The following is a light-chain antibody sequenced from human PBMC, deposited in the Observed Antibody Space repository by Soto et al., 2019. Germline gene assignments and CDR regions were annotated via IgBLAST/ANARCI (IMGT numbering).Light chain of an antibody. CDR2: QAS. CDR1: QNLYSE. CDR3: QQYNRYSYT. V-gene: IGKV1-5*03. Sequence: DLQMTQSPSTLSASVGDRVTITCRASQNLYSELAWYQQKPGKAPKLLIYQASYLESGVPSRFSGSESGTEFTLTISSLQPDDFATYYCQQYNRYSYTFGQGTRLEIK. J-gene: IGKJ2*01.